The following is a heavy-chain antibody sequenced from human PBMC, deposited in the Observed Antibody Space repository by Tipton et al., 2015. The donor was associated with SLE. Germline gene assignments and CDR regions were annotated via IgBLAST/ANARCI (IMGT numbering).Heavy chain of an antibody. CDR1: GFTFDDYA. D-gene: IGHD4-17*01. CDR3: ARHGPSDAFDI. V-gene: IGHV3-9*01. CDR2: ISWNSGSI. J-gene: IGHJ3*02. Sequence: SLRLSCAASGFTFDDYAMHWVRQAPGKGLEWVSGISWNSGSIGYADSVKGRFTISRDNAKNSLYLQMNSLRAEDTAVYYCARHGPSDAFDIWGQGTMVTVSS.